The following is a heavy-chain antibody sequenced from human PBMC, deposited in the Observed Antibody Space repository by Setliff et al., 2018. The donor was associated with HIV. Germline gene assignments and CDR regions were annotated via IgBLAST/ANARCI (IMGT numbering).Heavy chain of an antibody. Sequence: ASVKVSCKPSGYSFTNHYMHWGRQAPGQGLEWMGVINPTGGSTRNTQKFQGRVAMTRDTYTDTTYMKLSSLRSEDTAVYYCATGRIPGIPAVIVYWGQGTLVTVSS. V-gene: IGHV1-46*01. CDR1: GYSFTNHY. D-gene: IGHD6-13*01. CDR3: ATGRIPGIPAVIVY. J-gene: IGHJ4*02. CDR2: INPTGGST.